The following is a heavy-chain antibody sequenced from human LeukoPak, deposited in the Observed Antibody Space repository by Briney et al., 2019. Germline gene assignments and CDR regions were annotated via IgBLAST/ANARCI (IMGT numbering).Heavy chain of an antibody. J-gene: IGHJ5*02. CDR3: AYCSSTSCYS. Sequence: GGSLRLSCAASGFTFSSYWMHWVRQAPGKGLVWVSRIDTDGSRVAYADSVKGRFTISRDNAKNTLYLQMNSLRAEDTALYYCAYCSSTSCYSWGQGTLVTVSS. CDR1: GFTFSSYW. CDR2: IDTDGSRV. D-gene: IGHD2-2*01. V-gene: IGHV3-74*01.